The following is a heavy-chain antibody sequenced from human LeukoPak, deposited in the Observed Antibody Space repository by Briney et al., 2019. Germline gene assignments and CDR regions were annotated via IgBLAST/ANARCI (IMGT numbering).Heavy chain of an antibody. CDR1: GFTFSSYA. CDR2: ISYDGSNK. D-gene: IGHD3-10*01. J-gene: IGHJ4*02. V-gene: IGHV3-30-3*01. Sequence: GGPLRLSCAASGFTFSSYALHWVRQAPGKGLEWVAVISYDGSNKYYADSVKGRFTISRDNSKNTLYLQMNSLRAEDTAVYYCARPDRGSFDYWGQGTLVTVSS. CDR3: ARPDRGSFDY.